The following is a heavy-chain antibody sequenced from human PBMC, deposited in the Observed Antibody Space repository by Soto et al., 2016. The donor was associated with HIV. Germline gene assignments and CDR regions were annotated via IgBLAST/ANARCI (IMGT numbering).Heavy chain of an antibody. CDR1: GFTFDDYA. V-gene: IGHV3-9*03. D-gene: IGHD3-3*01. CDR3: AKDILRSGNAFDI. CDR2: ISWNSGSI. J-gene: IGHJ3*02. Sequence: EVQLVESGGGLVQPGRSLRLSCAASGFTFDDYAMHWVRQAPGKGLEWVSGISWNSGSIGYADSVKGRFTISRDNAKNSLYLQMNSLRAEDMALYYCAKDILRSGNAFDIWGQGTMVTVSS.